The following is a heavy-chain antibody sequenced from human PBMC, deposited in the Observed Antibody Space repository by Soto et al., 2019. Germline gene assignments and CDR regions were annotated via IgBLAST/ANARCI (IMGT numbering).Heavy chain of an antibody. V-gene: IGHV3-23*01. CDR1: GFTFSSYA. J-gene: IGHJ4*02. D-gene: IGHD2-15*01. CDR2: ISGSGGST. Sequence: GGSLRLSCAASGFTFSSYAMGWVRQAPGKGLEWVSAISGSGGSTYYADSVKGRFTISRDNSKNTLYLQMNSLRAEDTAVYYCAKDKRGRSLDPLDVFDYWGQGTLVTVSS. CDR3: AKDKRGRSLDPLDVFDY.